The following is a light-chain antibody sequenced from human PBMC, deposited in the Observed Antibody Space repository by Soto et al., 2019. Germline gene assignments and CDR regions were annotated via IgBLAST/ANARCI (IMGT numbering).Light chain of an antibody. J-gene: IGKJ5*01. CDR1: QGVTTN. CDR2: DVY. CDR3: QQYNNWPFS. Sequence: EILMTQSPAILSVSPGERATLSCRAGQGVTTNFAWYQQKSGQSPRLLIYDVYIRATGVQARFSGTGSETDFTLTIRGLQSEDSAIYFCQQYNNWPFSFGQGTRLEIK. V-gene: IGKV3-15*01.